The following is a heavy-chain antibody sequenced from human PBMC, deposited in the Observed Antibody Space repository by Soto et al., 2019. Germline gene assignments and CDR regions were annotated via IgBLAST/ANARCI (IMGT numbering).Heavy chain of an antibody. V-gene: IGHV1-69*13. CDR2: IIPIFGTA. D-gene: IGHD1-7*01. Sequence: SVKVSCKASGGTFSSYAISWVRQAPGQGLEWMGGIIPIFGTANYAQKFQGRVTITADSSTSTAYMELSSLSSEDTDVYYCARARVYPQRPSNWNYIGDAFDIWGQGTMVTVS. CDR3: ARARVYPQRPSNWNYIGDAFDI. J-gene: IGHJ3*02. CDR1: GGTFSSYA.